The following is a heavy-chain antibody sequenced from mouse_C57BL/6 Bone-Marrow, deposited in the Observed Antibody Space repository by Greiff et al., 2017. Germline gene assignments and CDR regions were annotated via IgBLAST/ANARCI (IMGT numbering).Heavy chain of an antibody. V-gene: IGHV1-26*01. CDR2: INPNNGGT. CDR3: ATGLWLRPDYYAMDY. CDR1: GYTFTDYY. Sequence: EVQLQQSGPELVKPGASVKISCKASGYTFTDYYMNWVKQSHGKSLEWIGDINPNNGGTSYNQKFKGKATLTVDKSSSTAYMALRSLTSEDSAVYYCATGLWLRPDYYAMDYWGQGTSVTVSS. J-gene: IGHJ4*01. D-gene: IGHD2-2*01.